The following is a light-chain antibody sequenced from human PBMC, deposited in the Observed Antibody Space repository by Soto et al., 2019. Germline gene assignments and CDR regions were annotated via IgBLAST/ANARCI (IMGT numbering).Light chain of an antibody. CDR1: QSVDRNY. Sequence: EIVLTQSPGTLSLSPGERGTLSCRASQSVDRNYLAWYQQKPGQAPRLLIYVASSRATGIPDRFSGSGSGTDFTLTISRLEPEDFAVYYCQQYGSSPGTFGQGTKVEIK. J-gene: IGKJ1*01. CDR2: VAS. V-gene: IGKV3-20*01. CDR3: QQYGSSPGT.